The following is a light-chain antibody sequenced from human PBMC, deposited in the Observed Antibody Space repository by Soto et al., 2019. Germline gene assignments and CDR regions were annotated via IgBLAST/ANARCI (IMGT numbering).Light chain of an antibody. V-gene: IGKV1-8*01. CDR2: ATS. CDR1: QSIDTY. Sequence: AIQMTQSPSSFSASVGDRVTITCRASQSIDTYLAWYQQKPGKAPNLLIYATSTLESGVPSRFSGSGSGTDFTLTINSPHSEDFATYYCQQYYSHPQTFGQGTIVDIK. J-gene: IGKJ2*01. CDR3: QQYYSHPQT.